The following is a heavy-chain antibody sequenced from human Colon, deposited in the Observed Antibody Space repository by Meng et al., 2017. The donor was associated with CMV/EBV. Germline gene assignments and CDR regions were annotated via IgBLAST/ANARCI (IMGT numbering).Heavy chain of an antibody. J-gene: IGHJ4*02. Sequence: QVQLGQSGAEVKKPGASVKVSCKTSGYTFPGYFMFWVRQAPGQGLEWMGSLNPNSGDTNSAQKFHGRLTMTRDTSIHTAYMELGSLRSDDTAVYYCATISGGDFDFWGQGTLVTVSS. CDR1: GYTFPGYF. V-gene: IGHV1-2*02. D-gene: IGHD3-10*01. CDR2: LNPNSGDT. CDR3: ATISGGDFDF.